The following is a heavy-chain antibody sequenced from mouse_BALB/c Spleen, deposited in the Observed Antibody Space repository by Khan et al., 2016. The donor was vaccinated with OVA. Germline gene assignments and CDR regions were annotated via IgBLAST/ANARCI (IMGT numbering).Heavy chain of an antibody. CDR1: GYSITSDYA. CDR2: ISYSGST. CDR3: ARRAYGNYYAMDY. V-gene: IGHV3-2*02. D-gene: IGHD2-1*01. J-gene: IGHJ4*01. Sequence: EVQLQESGPGLVKPSQSLSLTCTVTGYSITSDYAWNWIRQFPGNKLEWMGYISYSGSTSYNPSFKSRISITRDTSKNQFFLQLNSVTTEDTATYYCARRAYGNYYAMDYWGQGTSVTVSS.